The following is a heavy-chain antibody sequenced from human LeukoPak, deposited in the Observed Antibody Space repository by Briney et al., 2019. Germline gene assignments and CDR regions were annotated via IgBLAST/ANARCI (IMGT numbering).Heavy chain of an antibody. CDR2: INPNSGGT. D-gene: IGHD2-21*02. V-gene: IGHV1-2*02. CDR3: ARGRLYFDY. Sequence: PMASVKVSCKASGYTFTGYYMHWVRQAPGQGLEWMGWINPNSGGTNYAQKFQGRVTMTGDTSISTAYMGLSRLRSDDTAVYYCARGRLYFDYWGQGTLVTVSS. CDR1: GYTFTGYY. J-gene: IGHJ4*02.